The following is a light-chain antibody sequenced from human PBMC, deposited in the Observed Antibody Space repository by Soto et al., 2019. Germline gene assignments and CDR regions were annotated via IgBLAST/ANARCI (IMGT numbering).Light chain of an antibody. J-gene: IGLJ2*01. V-gene: IGLV2-14*01. CDR1: SSDVGGYNF. CDR2: DVS. Sequence: QSALTQPASVSGSPGQSITISCTGTSSDVGGYNFVSWYQHHPGKAPKLIIHDVSSRPSGVFTRFSASKSGNTASLTISGLQAEDEADYYCSSYATSRTHVAFGGGTKLTVL. CDR3: SSYATSRTHVA.